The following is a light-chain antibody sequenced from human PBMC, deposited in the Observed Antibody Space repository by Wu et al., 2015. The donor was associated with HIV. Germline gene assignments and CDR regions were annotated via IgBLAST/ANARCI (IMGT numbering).Light chain of an antibody. CDR2: KAS. CDR1: QSVSIW. CDR3: QHYNGYYRV. Sequence: DIQMTQSPSTLSASVGDRVTITCRASQSVSIWLAWYQQKPGKPPKILIYKASSLESGVPSRFSGSGSETEFTLTISSLQSEDFATYYCQHYNGYYRVFGQGTKVEIK. V-gene: IGKV1-5*03. J-gene: IGKJ1*01.